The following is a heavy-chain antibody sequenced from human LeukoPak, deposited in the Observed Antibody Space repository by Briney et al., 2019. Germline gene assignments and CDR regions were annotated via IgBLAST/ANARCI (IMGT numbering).Heavy chain of an antibody. V-gene: IGHV4-39*07. D-gene: IGHD2-21*02. J-gene: IGHJ6*02. CDR2: INHSGST. Sequence: PSETLSLTCTVSGGSISSGGYYWSWIRQPPGKGLEWIGEINHSGSTNYNPSLKSRVTISVDTSKNQFSLRLSSVTAADTAVYYCARVAQVTPARSYYYYGMDVWGQGTTVTVSS. CDR1: GGSISSGGYY. CDR3: ARVAQVTPARSYYYYGMDV.